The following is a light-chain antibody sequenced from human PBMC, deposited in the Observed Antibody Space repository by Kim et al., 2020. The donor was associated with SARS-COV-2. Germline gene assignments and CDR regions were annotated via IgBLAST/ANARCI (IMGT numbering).Light chain of an antibody. Sequence: LSEAVGDGVTITCRASQSIKNWLAWYQQKPGTAPKLLIYDASILEGGVPSRFSGWGSGTEFTLTISSLQPDDFATYYCQQYDSYQFAQGTKVDIK. CDR3: QQYDSYQ. CDR2: DAS. CDR1: QSIKNW. J-gene: IGKJ1*01. V-gene: IGKV1-5*01.